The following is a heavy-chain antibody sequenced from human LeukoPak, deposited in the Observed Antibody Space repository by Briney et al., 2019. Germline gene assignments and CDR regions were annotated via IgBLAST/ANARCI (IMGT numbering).Heavy chain of an antibody. Sequence: PSETLSLTCCLSGGSISSYFWSWIRQPPGKGVEWFGYIYYSGSTNYNPSLKSRVTISVDTSKNQFSLKLSSVTAADTAVYYCARLQDGDYRRLGVNWFDPWGQGTLVTVSS. J-gene: IGHJ5*02. D-gene: IGHD4-17*01. CDR1: GGSISSYF. CDR2: IYYSGST. V-gene: IGHV4-59*01. CDR3: ARLQDGDYRRLGVNWFDP.